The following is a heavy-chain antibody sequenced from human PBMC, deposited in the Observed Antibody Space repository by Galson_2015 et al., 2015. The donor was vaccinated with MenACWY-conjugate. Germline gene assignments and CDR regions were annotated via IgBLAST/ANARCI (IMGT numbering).Heavy chain of an antibody. CDR3: ARIAAAVTEHYFDY. D-gene: IGHD6-13*01. V-gene: IGHV3-7*01. Sequence: SLRLSCAASGFTFSNFWMSWVRQAPGKELEWVANIKQGGSEKYYVDSVKGRFAISRDNAKSSLYLQMNSLRAEDTAVYYCARIAAAVTEHYFDYWGQGTLVTVSS. CDR2: IKQGGSEK. CDR1: GFTFSNFW. J-gene: IGHJ4*02.